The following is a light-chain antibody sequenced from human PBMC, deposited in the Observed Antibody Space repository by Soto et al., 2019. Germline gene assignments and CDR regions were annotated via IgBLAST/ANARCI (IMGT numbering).Light chain of an antibody. CDR2: NVN. CDR3: SSYSSSATLYV. V-gene: IGLV2-18*02. CDR1: SSDVGSYDY. J-gene: IGLJ1*01. Sequence: QSALIQPPSVSGSPGQSVTISCTGTSSDVGSYDYVSWYQQHPGTVPKPMIYNVNTQPSGVPDRFSGSKSGNTASLTVSGLQAEDEADYYCSSYSSSATLYVFGTGTK.